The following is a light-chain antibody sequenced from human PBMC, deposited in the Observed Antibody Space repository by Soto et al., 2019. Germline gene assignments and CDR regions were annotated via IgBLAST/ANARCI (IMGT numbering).Light chain of an antibody. J-gene: IGKJ1*01. V-gene: IGKV3-20*01. CDR2: GAS. CDR3: QQYGSSPQT. Sequence: EIVLTQSPGTLSLSPGERATLSCRASQSVSSDYLAWYQQKPGQAPRLLIYGASSRATDIPDRFSGRGSGTDFTLTVSSLEPEDFAVYYCQQYGSSPQTFGQGTTMEIK. CDR1: QSVSSDY.